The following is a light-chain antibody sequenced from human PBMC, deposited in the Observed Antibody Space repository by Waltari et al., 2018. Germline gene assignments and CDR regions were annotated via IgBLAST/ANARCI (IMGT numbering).Light chain of an antibody. CDR3: AVWDDSLNGHI. V-gene: IGLV1-44*01. CDR2: KSF. J-gene: IGLJ1*01. Sequence: QSILTQPPSASGPPGQRVTFSCSGNSSNIGSNPVNWYQHLPGTAPNLLIYKSFQRHSGVPDRFSGAKSGTSASLAISVLQSEDEADYYCAVWDDSLNGHIFGTGTKVTVL. CDR1: SSNIGSNP.